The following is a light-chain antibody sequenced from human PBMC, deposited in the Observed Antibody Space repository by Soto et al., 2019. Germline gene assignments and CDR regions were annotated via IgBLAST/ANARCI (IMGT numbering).Light chain of an antibody. V-gene: IGKV1-39*01. CDR1: QSISSY. J-gene: IGKJ4*01. CDR2: AAS. Sequence: DIQMTQSPSSLSASVGDRVTITCRASQSISSYLNWYQQKPGKAPKLLIYAASSLQSGVPSRFSGSGSGTDFTLTISSLEPEDSAVYYCQQRYNWLTFGGGTRVEIK. CDR3: QQRYNWLT.